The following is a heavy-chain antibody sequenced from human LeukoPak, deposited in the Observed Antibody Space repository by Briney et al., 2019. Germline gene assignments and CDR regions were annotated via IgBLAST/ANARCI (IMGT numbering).Heavy chain of an antibody. J-gene: IGHJ4*02. V-gene: IGHV3-48*02. CDR2: IRSSGDIT. CDR1: GFTFSRYS. CDR3: VRDPDALDY. Sequence: PGGSLRLSCAASGFTFSRYSMNWVRQAPGKGLEWVSYIRSSGDITYYADSVKGRLTISRDSAKDSLYLQMNSLRDEDTAVYYCVRDPDALDYWGQGTLVTVSS.